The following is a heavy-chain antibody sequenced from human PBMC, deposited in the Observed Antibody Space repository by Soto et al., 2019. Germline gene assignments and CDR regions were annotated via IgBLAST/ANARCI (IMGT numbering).Heavy chain of an antibody. J-gene: IGHJ6*02. CDR3: ARVDTPTVRVGMDV. V-gene: IGHV3-23*01. CDR1: GFNFNSHA. D-gene: IGHD2-15*01. CDR2: ISANIIST. Sequence: EVQLLESGGGLVQPGGSLRLSCAASGFNFNSHAMTWVRQAPGKGLERVSTISANIISTYYADSVKGRFTISRDNSKNTLYLQMSSLRVEDTAVYHCARVDTPTVRVGMDVWGQGTTVTVSS.